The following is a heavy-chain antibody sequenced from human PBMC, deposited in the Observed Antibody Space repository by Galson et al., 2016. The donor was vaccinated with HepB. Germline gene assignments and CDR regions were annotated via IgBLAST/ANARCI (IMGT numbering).Heavy chain of an antibody. J-gene: IGHJ4*02. CDR2: INSDGTIS. CDR1: GFAFGSHW. Sequence: SLRLSCAASGFAFGSHWMHWVRQVPGKGLVWVSRINSDGTISNYADSVKGRFTISRDNAKNTLYLQMRNLRAEDSALYYCARDSGYNEHGGFDDWGQGTLVTVSS. V-gene: IGHV3-74*01. D-gene: IGHD5-24*01. CDR3: ARDSGYNEHGGFDD.